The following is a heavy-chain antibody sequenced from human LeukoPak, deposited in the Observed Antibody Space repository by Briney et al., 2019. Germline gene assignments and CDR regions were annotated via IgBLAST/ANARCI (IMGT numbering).Heavy chain of an antibody. Sequence: GGALRLSCAASGFTFSSYDMSWVRQAPGGGLEWVSPIRRSGENTYYGDAVKGRFTISRDNSKNTVYLQMNNMRVDDTAVYYCVRVAGWHWFDRWGQGALVTVSS. CDR3: VRVAGWHWFDR. J-gene: IGHJ5*02. CDR2: IRRSGENT. CDR1: GFTFSSYD. V-gene: IGHV3-23*01. D-gene: IGHD6-19*01.